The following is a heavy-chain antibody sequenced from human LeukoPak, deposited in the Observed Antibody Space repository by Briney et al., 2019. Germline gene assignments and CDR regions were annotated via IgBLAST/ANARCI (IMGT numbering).Heavy chain of an antibody. D-gene: IGHD1-26*01. Sequence: GGSLRLSCAVSGFPFSSYAMSWVRQAPGKGLEWVSAISGSGVSTDYADSVKGRFTISRDNSKNTLYLQMYSLRAEDTAVYYCAKGSGSYYVLYFDHWGQGTLVTVSS. J-gene: IGHJ4*02. CDR2: ISGSGVST. CDR1: GFPFSSYA. V-gene: IGHV3-23*01. CDR3: AKGSGSYYVLYFDH.